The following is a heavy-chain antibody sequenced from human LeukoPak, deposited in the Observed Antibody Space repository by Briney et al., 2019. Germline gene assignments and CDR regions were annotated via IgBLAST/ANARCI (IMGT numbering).Heavy chain of an antibody. D-gene: IGHD5-24*01. J-gene: IGHJ5*02. Sequence: ASVKVSCKASGYTFTSYGISWVRQAPGRGPEWMGVISPSGGSTTYAQKFQGRVTLTRDMSTSTDYLELSSLRSEDTAVYYCARDNSVRDEAWWFNPWGQGTLVTVSS. CDR2: ISPSGGST. CDR3: ARDNSVRDEAWWFNP. CDR1: GYTFTSYG. V-gene: IGHV1-46*01.